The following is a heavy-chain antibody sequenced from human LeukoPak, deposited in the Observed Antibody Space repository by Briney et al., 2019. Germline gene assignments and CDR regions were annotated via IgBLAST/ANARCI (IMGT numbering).Heavy chain of an antibody. CDR3: ARGFAGSSTSYAYPFGY. CDR1: GGSISSGGYY. V-gene: IGHV4-31*03. Sequence: PSETLSLTCTVSGGSISSGGYYWIWIRQHPGKGLEWIGYIYYSGSTYHNPSLKSRITISVDTSKNQFSLKLSSVTAADTAVYYCARGFAGSSTSYAYPFGYWGQGTLVTVSS. CDR2: IYYSGST. D-gene: IGHD2-2*01. J-gene: IGHJ4*02.